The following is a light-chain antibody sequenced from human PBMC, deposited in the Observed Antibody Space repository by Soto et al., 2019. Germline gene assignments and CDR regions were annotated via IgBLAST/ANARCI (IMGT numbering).Light chain of an antibody. J-gene: IGKJ1*01. CDR2: GVS. Sequence: MTQSPSTLSASVGDRVTITCRASQSVSSNLAWYQHKPGQAPRLLIYGVSTRATGIPARFSGSGSETEFTLTIGSLQSEDFALYYCQQYNDWPRTFGQGTKVDIK. CDR1: QSVSSN. V-gene: IGKV3-15*01. CDR3: QQYNDWPRT.